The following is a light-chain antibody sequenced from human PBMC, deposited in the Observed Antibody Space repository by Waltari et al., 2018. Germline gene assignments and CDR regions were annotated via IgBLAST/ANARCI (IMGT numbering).Light chain of an antibody. CDR2: AKN. Sequence: SSELTQDPAVSVAMGQTVRITCQGDSLRSYYASWYQQRPGQAPRLVMYAKNNRPSGVPDRFSGSKTGTSASLAISGLQSDDEADYFCASWDDSLNGHWVFGGGTKVTVL. CDR1: SLRSYY. J-gene: IGLJ3*02. V-gene: IGLV3-19*01. CDR3: ASWDDSLNGHWV.